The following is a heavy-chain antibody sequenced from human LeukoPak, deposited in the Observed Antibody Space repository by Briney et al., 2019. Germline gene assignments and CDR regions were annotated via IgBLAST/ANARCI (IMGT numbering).Heavy chain of an antibody. CDR1: GGSISSSIW. Sequence: TSETLSLTCAVSGGSISSSIWWSWVRQPPGKGLEWIGEIYHSGSTNYNPSLKSRVTISVDKSKNQFSLKLSSVTAADTAVYYCATTYGDYGPDSIAFDIWGQGTMVTVSS. D-gene: IGHD4-17*01. V-gene: IGHV4-4*02. CDR3: ATTYGDYGPDSIAFDI. J-gene: IGHJ3*02. CDR2: IYHSGST.